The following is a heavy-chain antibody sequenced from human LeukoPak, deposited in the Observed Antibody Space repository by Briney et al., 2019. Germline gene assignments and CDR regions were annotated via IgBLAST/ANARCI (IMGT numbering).Heavy chain of an antibody. V-gene: IGHV3-69-1*01. CDR1: GFTFSDYY. D-gene: IGHD6-6*01. CDR2: IGSSNTI. CDR3: ARDKGTSYLSSFDY. Sequence: GGSLRLSCAASGFTFSDYYMSWIRQAPGKGLEWLSYIGSSNTIYSADSVKGRFTISRDNSKNTLYLQMNSLRAADTAVYYCARDKGTSYLSSFDYWGQGTLVTVSS. J-gene: IGHJ4*02.